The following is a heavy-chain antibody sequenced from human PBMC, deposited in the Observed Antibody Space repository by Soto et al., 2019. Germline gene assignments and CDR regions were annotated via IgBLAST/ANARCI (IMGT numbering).Heavy chain of an antibody. J-gene: IGHJ3*02. CDR1: GFTFSSYT. CDR3: ARVNNHAFDI. V-gene: IGHV3-48*04. CDR2: VSGSTYTK. Sequence: EVQLVESGGGLVQPGGSLRLSCAASGFTFSSYTMTWVRQAPGKGLEWVSCVSGSTYTKYYIDSVEGRFTISRDNAKTSMYLQMNSLRAEDTAVYYSARVNNHAFDIWGQGTMVTVSS.